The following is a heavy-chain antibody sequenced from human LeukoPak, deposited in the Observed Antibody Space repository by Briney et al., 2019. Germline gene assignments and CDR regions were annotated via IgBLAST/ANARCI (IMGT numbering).Heavy chain of an antibody. V-gene: IGHV4-34*01. CDR1: GGSFSGYY. D-gene: IGHD2-2*01. J-gene: IGHJ4*02. CDR3: ARARGGSTSSGSFDY. Sequence: SETLSLTCADYGGSFSGYYWSWIRQPPGKGLEWIGEINHSGSTNYNPSLKSRVTISVDTSKNQFSLKLSSVTAADTAVYYCARARGGSTSSGSFDYWGQGTLVTVSS. CDR2: INHSGST.